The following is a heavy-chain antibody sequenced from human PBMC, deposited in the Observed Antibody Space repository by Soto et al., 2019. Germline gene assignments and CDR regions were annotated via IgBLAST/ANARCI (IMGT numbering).Heavy chain of an antibody. D-gene: IGHD3-22*01. CDR2: INSGSTSV. Sequence: GGSLRLSCVASGFIFNSYSMDWVRQAPGKGLEWISYINSGSTSVFYADSVKGRFTISRDNAKNSLYLQMNSLRAEDTAVYYCGSSASPDAYWGQGTLVTVSS. CDR1: GFIFNSYS. J-gene: IGHJ4*02. CDR3: GSSASPDAY. V-gene: IGHV3-48*01.